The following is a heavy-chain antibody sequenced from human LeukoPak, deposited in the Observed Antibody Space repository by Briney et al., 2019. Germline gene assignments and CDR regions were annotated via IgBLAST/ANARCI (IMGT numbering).Heavy chain of an antibody. CDR1: GYTFTSYY. J-gene: IGHJ4*02. V-gene: IGHV1-46*01. Sequence: EASVKVSCKASGYTFTSYYMHWVRQAPGQGLEWMGIINPSGGSTSYAQKFQGRVTMTRDTSTSTVYMELSSLRSEDTAVYYCARDLKMGYSSGRYSWGTGSSNDYWGQGTLVTVSS. CDR3: ARDLKMGYSSGRYSWGTGSSNDY. CDR2: INPSGGST. D-gene: IGHD6-19*01.